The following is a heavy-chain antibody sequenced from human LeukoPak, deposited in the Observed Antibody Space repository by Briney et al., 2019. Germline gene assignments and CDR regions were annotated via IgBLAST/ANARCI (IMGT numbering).Heavy chain of an antibody. CDR2: IYYSGST. J-gene: IGHJ4*02. Sequence: ASETLSLTCTVSGGSISSYYWSWIRQPPGKGLEWIGYIYYSGSTNYNPSLKSRVTISVDTSKNQFSLKLSSVTAADTAVYYCARDVTGGSYYFDYWGQGTLVTVSS. V-gene: IGHV4-59*01. CDR3: ARDVTGGSYYFDY. D-gene: IGHD1-26*01. CDR1: GGSISSYY.